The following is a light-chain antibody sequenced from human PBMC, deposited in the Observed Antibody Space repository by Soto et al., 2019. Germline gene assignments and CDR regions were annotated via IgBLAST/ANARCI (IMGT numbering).Light chain of an antibody. CDR2: GNS. CDR3: QSYDSSLSGSWV. Sequence: HSALKPAPPVFGGPGARVTISLPGGNPKNGAGYDVHWYQQLPGTAPKLLIYGNSNRPSGVPDRFSGSKSGTSASLAITGLQAEDEADYYCQSYDSSLSGSWVFGTGTKVTVL. V-gene: IGLV1-40*01. J-gene: IGLJ1*01. CDR1: NPKNGAGYD.